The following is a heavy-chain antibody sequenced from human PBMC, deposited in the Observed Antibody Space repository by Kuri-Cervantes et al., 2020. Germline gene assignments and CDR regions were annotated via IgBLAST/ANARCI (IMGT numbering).Heavy chain of an antibody. CDR3: ARAPKAEY. CDR1: GFTFSSYG. J-gene: IGHJ4*02. D-gene: IGHD6-25*01. Sequence: GESLKISCAASGFTFSSYGMHWVRQAPGKGLEWVAVIPYDGSNKYHADSVKGRFTISRDNSKNTLYLQMNSLRAEDTAVYYCARAPKAEYWGQGTLVTVSS. CDR2: IPYDGSNK. V-gene: IGHV3-30*03.